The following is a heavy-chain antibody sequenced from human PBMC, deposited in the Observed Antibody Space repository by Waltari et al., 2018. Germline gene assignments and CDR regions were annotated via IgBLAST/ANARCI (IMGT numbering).Heavy chain of an antibody. D-gene: IGHD3-10*01. Sequence: QLQLQESGPGLVKPSETLSLTCTVSGGSISSSSYSWGWIRQPPGKGLEWIGSIYYSGSTYYNPSLKSRVTISVDTSKNQFSLKLSSVTAADTAVYYCAREWFGELTRGADVWGKGTTVTISS. J-gene: IGHJ6*04. CDR2: IYYSGST. V-gene: IGHV4-39*07. CDR3: AREWFGELTRGADV. CDR1: GGSISSSSYS.